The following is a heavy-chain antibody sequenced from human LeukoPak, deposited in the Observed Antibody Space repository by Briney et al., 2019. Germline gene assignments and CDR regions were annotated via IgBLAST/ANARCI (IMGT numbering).Heavy chain of an antibody. Sequence: PGGSLRLSCAASGFTFSSYPLHWVRLAPGKGLEWVTLISYDGSKIYYADSVKGRFTISRDNSKNTLYLQMNSLRGDDTAVYYCARVRVDTAMVRDYYYYMDVWGKGTTVTVSS. D-gene: IGHD5-18*01. V-gene: IGHV3-30*04. CDR3: ARVRVDTAMVRDYYYYMDV. J-gene: IGHJ6*03. CDR1: GFTFSSYP. CDR2: ISYDGSKI.